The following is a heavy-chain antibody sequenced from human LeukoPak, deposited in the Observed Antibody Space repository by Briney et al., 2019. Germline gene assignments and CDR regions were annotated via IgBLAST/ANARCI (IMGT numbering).Heavy chain of an antibody. CDR3: ARASSGSYSNRDAFAI. V-gene: IGHV1-46*01. CDR2: INPSGGST. J-gene: IGHJ3*02. CDR1: GYTFTTYY. D-gene: IGHD1-26*01. Sequence: ASVKVSCKASGYTFTTYYIHWVRQAPGQGLEWMGIINPSGGSTSYAQKFQGRVTMTRDMYTTTVYMELNSLRSEDTAVYYCARASSGSYSNRDAFAIWGQGTRVTVSS.